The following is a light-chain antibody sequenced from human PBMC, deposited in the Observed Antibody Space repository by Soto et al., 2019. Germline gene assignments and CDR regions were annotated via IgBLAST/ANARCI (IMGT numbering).Light chain of an antibody. CDR2: VNSDGSH. Sequence: QTVVTQSPSASASLGASVKLTCTLSSGHSSYAIAWHQQQPEKGPRYLMKVNSDGSHSKGDGIPDRFSGSSSGAERYLTISGLQSEDEADYYCQTGGTGPWVFGGGTRVTVL. CDR3: QTGGTGPWV. J-gene: IGLJ3*02. CDR1: SGHSSYA. V-gene: IGLV4-69*01.